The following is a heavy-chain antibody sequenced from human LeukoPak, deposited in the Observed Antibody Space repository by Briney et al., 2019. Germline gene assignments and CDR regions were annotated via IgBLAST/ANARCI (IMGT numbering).Heavy chain of an antibody. V-gene: IGHV3-7*01. Sequence: GAALRLSCAACGFTFSSCSMSWVRQAPGKGGEWVANINEDGSEIYCVDSVEGRFTISRDDAKNSLYLQMNSLRAEDAAVNYCARDPGWLSYYWGRGTLVTVSS. CDR3: ARDPGWLSYY. D-gene: IGHD3-22*01. CDR1: GFTFSSCS. CDR2: INEDGSEI. J-gene: IGHJ4*02.